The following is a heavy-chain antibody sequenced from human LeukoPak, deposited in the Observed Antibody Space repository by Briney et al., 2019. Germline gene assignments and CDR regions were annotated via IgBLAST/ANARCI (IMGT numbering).Heavy chain of an antibody. CDR2: ISGYNGNS. Sequence: GASVKVSCKASGYTFISYGISWVRQAPGQGLEWMGWISGYNGNSNYAQKLQGRVTMTTDTSTSTAYMELRSLRSDDTAVYYCASFDTSYYFDFWGQGTLVTVSS. V-gene: IGHV1-18*01. J-gene: IGHJ4*02. CDR3: ASFDTSYYFDF. CDR1: GYTFISYG.